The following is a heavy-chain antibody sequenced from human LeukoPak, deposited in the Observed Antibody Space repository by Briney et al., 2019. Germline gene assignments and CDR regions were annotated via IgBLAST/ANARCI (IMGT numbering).Heavy chain of an antibody. CDR3: AKDRGGYYGSGTSYYFYGMDV. J-gene: IGHJ6*02. Sequence: GGSLRLSCAASGFTFGHYAMHWVRQAPGKGLEWASLISGDGDGTYYADSVKGRFTISRDSSRSALYLRMDSLTTEDTAVYFCAKDRGGYYGSGTSYYFYGMDVWGQGTTVTVSS. D-gene: IGHD3-10*01. CDR2: ISGDGDGT. V-gene: IGHV3-43*02. CDR1: GFTFGHYA.